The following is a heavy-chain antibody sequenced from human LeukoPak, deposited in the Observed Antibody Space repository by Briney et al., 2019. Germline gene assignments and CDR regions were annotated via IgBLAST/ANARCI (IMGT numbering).Heavy chain of an antibody. D-gene: IGHD3-3*01. CDR3: ARDRNYDFWSGPNAFDI. J-gene: IGHJ3*02. Sequence: ASVKVSCKASGYTFTGYYMHWVRQAPGQGLEWMGWINPNSGGTNYAQKFQGRVTMTRDTSISTAYMELSRLRSDDTAVYYCARDRNYDFWSGPNAFDIWGQGTMVTVSS. V-gene: IGHV1-2*02. CDR1: GYTFTGYY. CDR2: INPNSGGT.